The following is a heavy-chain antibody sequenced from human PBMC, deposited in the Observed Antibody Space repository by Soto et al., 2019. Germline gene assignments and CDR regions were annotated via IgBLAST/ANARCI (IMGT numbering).Heavy chain of an antibody. V-gene: IGHV3-11*01. D-gene: IGHD6-19*01. CDR3: ARSYSSGWEFDY. CDR2: ISSTGRTI. Sequence: GGSLRLSCGASGFTFSNYYMSWIRQAPGKGLEWVSYISSTGRTIYYADSVKGRFTVSRDNAQNSLSLKLNSLRVEDTAVYYCARSYSSGWEFDYWGQGTQVTVSS. CDR1: GFTFSNYY. J-gene: IGHJ4*02.